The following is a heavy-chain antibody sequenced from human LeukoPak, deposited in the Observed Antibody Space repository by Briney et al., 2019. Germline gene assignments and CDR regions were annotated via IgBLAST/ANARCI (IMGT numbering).Heavy chain of an antibody. CDR2: IRYDASNK. V-gene: IGHV3-30*02. CDR3: AKGESSITSWSGFDI. J-gene: IGHJ3*02. D-gene: IGHD2-2*01. Sequence: QSGGSLRLSCAASRFTFSTYAMHWVRKAPGKGLEWVAFIRYDASNKYYADSVKGRFTISRDNSKNTLNLQMNSLRDEDTAVYYCAKGESSITSWSGFDIWGQGTMVTVAS. CDR1: RFTFSTYA.